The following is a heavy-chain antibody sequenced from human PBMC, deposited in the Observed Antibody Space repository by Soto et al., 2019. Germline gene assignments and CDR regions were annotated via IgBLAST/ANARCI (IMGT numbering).Heavy chain of an antibody. CDR2: IIPILGIA. CDR3: AGSHFSSISCSYMGVYYYYYMDV. J-gene: IGHJ6*03. CDR1: GGTFSSYT. Sequence: SVKVSCKASGGTFSSYTISWVRQAPGQGLEWMGRIIPILGIANYAQKFQGRVTITADKSTSTTYMELSSLRSEDTAVYYCAGSHFSSISCSYMGVYYYYYMDVWGKGTTVTVSS. D-gene: IGHD2-2*01. V-gene: IGHV1-69*02.